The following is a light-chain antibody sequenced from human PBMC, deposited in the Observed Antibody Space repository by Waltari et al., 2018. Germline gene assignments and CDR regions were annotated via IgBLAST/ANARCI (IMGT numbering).Light chain of an antibody. J-gene: IGLJ2*01. V-gene: IGLV2-14*01. CDR3: YSQSFNSIVL. Sequence: QSALTQPASVSGSPGQSITISCTGSSSDVGGYDSLSWYQDRPGQAPKVIIYDVSNRPSGVSVRFSGSKSGNTASLTSSGLQADDEAEYYCYSQSFNSIVLFGGGTKVTVL. CDR2: DVS. CDR1: SSDVGGYDS.